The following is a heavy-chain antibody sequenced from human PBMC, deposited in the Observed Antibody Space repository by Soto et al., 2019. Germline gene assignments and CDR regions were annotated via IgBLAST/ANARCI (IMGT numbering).Heavy chain of an antibody. CDR1: GFTFSSYA. CDR3: AKGARGIAVAGTGYFKH. J-gene: IGHJ1*01. D-gene: IGHD6-19*01. V-gene: IGHV3-23*01. CDR2: ISGSGDST. Sequence: GGSLRLSCAASGFTFSSYAMSWVRQAPGKGLEWVSGISGSGDSTYYADSVKGRFTISRDNSKNTLYLQMNSLRAEDTAVYYSAKGARGIAVAGTGYFKHGGQGTLVTVSS.